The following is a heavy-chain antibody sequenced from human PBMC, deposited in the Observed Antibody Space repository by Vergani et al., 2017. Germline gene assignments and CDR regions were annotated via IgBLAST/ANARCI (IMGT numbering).Heavy chain of an antibody. Sequence: QVQLVESEGGVVQPGRSLTLSCVASGFTFSSHGMHWVRQAPGKGLEWVAVIWYDGSNKYYGDSVKGRFTISRDNSNTTLYLQRNSLRVEDTAVYYCARWGNEKRLDSWGQGTLVTVSS. D-gene: IGHD1-1*01. CDR2: IWYDGSNK. CDR3: ARWGNEKRLDS. J-gene: IGHJ5*01. CDR1: GFTFSSHG. V-gene: IGHV3-33*01.